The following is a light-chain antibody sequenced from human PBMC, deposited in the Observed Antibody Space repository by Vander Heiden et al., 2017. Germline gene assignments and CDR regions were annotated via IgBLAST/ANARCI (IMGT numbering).Light chain of an antibody. V-gene: IGKV3-20*01. J-gene: IGKJ1*01. CDR2: FVP. CDR1: QRIVSSY. CDR3: QHYNTSPEWT. Sequence: TVLTQSPGTLSLSPGERATLSCRASQRIVSSYLAWYHTNPGHTPMLLLYFVPSRAPGISDRFRGSGSGTDFTLTISRLEPEDFSVYYCQHYNTSPEWTCGQGTKVEI.